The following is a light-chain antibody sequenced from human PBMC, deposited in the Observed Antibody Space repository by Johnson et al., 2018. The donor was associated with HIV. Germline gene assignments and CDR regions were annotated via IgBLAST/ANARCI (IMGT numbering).Light chain of an antibody. CDR2: NTD. Sequence: QSVLTQPPSVSAAPGQKVTISCSGSRSNIGNNYVSWYQQFPGPAPKLLISNTDKRTSGIPDRFSGSRPGTSATLGITGLQTGAVADYYCATWDTSLSTGGVFGTGTKVTVL. V-gene: IGLV1-51*01. CDR3: ATWDTSLSTGGV. CDR1: RSNIGNNY. J-gene: IGLJ1*01.